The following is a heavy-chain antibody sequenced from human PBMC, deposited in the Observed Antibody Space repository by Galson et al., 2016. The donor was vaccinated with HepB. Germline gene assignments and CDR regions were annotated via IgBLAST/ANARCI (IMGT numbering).Heavy chain of an antibody. CDR2: IDYSGST. J-gene: IGHJ4*02. CDR3: ARAARSGYSVFDY. Sequence: TLSLTCTVSGGSISSTHYYWSWIRQHPGESLEWIGHIDYSGSTYYNPSLKSGVTISRDTSKSQFFLKLSSVTAADTAVYYCARAARSGYSVFDYWGQGTLVTVSS. V-gene: IGHV4-31*03. CDR1: GGSISSTHYY. D-gene: IGHD3-22*01.